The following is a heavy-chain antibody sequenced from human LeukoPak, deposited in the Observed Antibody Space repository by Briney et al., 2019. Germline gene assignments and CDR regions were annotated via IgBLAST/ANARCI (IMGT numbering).Heavy chain of an antibody. CDR2: IYYTGST. CDR1: GGSVSSGGYF. J-gene: IGHJ4*02. CDR3: ARHSPVSGYGGFDY. Sequence: PSETLSLTCTVSGGSVSSGGYFWSWIRQPPGKGLEWIGYIYYTGSTNYNPSLKSRVTISVDTSKNQLSLKLSSVTAADTAVYYCARHSPVSGYGGFDYWGQGTLVTVSS. D-gene: IGHD5-12*01. V-gene: IGHV4-61*08.